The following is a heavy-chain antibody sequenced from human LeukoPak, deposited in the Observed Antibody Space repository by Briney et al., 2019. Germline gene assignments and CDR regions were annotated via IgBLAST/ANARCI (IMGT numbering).Heavy chain of an antibody. CDR3: ARSLYRDAFDY. CDR2: INHSGST. J-gene: IGHJ4*02. D-gene: IGHD5-24*01. CDR1: GGSFSGYY. V-gene: IGHV4-34*01. Sequence: PSETLSLTCAVDGGSFSGYYWSWIRQPPGKGLEWIGEINHSGSTNYNPSLKSRVTIPVDTSKNQFSLKLSSVAAADTAVYYCARSLYRDAFDYWGQGTLVTVSS.